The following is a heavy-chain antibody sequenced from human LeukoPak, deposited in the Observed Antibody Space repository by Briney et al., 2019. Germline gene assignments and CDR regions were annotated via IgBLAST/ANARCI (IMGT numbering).Heavy chain of an antibody. D-gene: IGHD2-2*02. CDR2: ISYDGSNK. Sequence: PRRSLRLSCAASGFTFSSYAMHWVRQAPGKGLEWVAVISYDGSNKYYADSVKGRFTISRDNSKNTLYLQMNSLRAEDTAVYYCARGPQVVPAAISGYFDYWGQGTLVTVSS. V-gene: IGHV3-30-3*01. CDR1: GFTFSSYA. CDR3: ARGPQVVPAAISGYFDY. J-gene: IGHJ4*02.